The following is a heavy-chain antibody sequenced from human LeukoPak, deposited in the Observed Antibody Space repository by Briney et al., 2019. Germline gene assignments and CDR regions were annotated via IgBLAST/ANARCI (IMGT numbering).Heavy chain of an antibody. CDR3: ARLYVWWLRGYYFDY. J-gene: IGHJ4*02. Sequence: ESLKISCKGSGYSFTNYWIGLVRAMPGEGLEWMGVIYPRDSHTRYSPSLQGQVTISAEKSISAPSLRGRRLKASHTPLHLCARLYVWWLRGYYFDYWGQETLVTVSS. V-gene: IGHV5-51*01. D-gene: IGHD5-12*01. CDR1: GYSFTNYW. CDR2: IYPRDSHT.